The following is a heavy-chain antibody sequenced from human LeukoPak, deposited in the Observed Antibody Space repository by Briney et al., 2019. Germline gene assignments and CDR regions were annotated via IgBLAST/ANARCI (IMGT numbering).Heavy chain of an antibody. CDR2: ISYSSETI. J-gene: IGHJ3*01. CDR1: GCSFGEYA. CDR3: TKDRGGSSQLGDTFDV. D-gene: IGHD1-26*01. Sequence: SLTLTCAASGCSFGEYALHWVRQVPGKGLEWVSGISYSSETIDYVDSVKGRFTISRDNAKKSLYLQMNSLRAEDTALYYCTKDRGGSSQLGDTFDVWGQGTMVSVSS. V-gene: IGHV3-9*01.